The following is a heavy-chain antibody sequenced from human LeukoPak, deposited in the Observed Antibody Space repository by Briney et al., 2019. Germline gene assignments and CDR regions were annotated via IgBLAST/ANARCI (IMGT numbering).Heavy chain of an antibody. D-gene: IGHD6-19*01. Sequence: ASVKVSCKASGCTFTGYYMHWVRQAPGQGLEWMGWINPNSGGTNYAQKFQGRVTMTRDTSISTAYMELSRLRSDDTAVYYCARPKYSSGWYDDAFDIWGQGTMVTVSS. J-gene: IGHJ3*02. V-gene: IGHV1-2*02. CDR1: GCTFTGYY. CDR3: ARPKYSSGWYDDAFDI. CDR2: INPNSGGT.